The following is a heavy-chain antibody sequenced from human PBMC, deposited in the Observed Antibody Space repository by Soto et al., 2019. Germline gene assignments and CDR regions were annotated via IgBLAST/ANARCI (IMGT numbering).Heavy chain of an antibody. CDR2: IDWDDDK. V-gene: IGHV2-70*11. Sequence: GSGPTLVNPTQTLTLTCTFSGFSLSTSGMCVSWIRQPPGKALEWLARIDWDDDKYYSTSLKTRLTISKDTSKNQVVLTMTNMDPVDTATYYCARSQFNQSGWYGQEHYYFDYWGQGTLVTVSS. D-gene: IGHD6-19*01. CDR1: GFSLSTSGMC. CDR3: ARSQFNQSGWYGQEHYYFDY. J-gene: IGHJ4*02.